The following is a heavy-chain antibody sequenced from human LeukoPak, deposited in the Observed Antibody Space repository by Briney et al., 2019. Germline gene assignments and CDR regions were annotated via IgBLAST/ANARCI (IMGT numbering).Heavy chain of an antibody. D-gene: IGHD3-9*01. CDR2: INPNSGGT. CDR1: GYTFTGYY. J-gene: IGHJ6*03. CDR3: ARAGSCILTGYYYYYYMDV. V-gene: IGHV1-2*02. Sequence: ASVKVSCKASGYTFTGYYMHWVRQAPGQGLEWMGWINPNSGGTNYAQKFQGRVTMTRDTSISTAYMELSRLRSDDTAVYYCARAGSCILTGYYYYYYMDVWGKGTTVTISS.